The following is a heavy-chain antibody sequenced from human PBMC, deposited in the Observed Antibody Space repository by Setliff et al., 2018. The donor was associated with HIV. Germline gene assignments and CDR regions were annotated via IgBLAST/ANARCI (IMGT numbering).Heavy chain of an antibody. CDR2: IYSDGRT. J-gene: IGHJ5*02. CDR3: AKGVKWLDP. CDR1: GFIFDDHA. Sequence: GSLRLSCAASGFIFDDHAMHWVRQAPGKGLEWVSFIYSDGRTHYADSVKGLFTVSRDNSKNMMHLQMNGLRPEDTAVYYCAKGVKWLDPWGQGTLVTVSS. V-gene: IGHV3-53*01. D-gene: IGHD3-16*01.